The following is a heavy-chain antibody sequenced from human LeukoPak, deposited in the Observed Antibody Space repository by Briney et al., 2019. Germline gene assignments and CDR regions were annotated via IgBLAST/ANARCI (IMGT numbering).Heavy chain of an antibody. CDR3: ARDLNEIGNGAFDI. CDR1: GYTFTSYG. V-gene: IGHV1-18*01. CDR2: ISAYNGNT. Sequence: ASVKVSCKASGYTFTSYGISWVRQAPGQGLEWMGWISAYNGNTNYAQKLQGRVTMTTDTSTSTAYMELRSLRSDDAAVYYCARDLNEIGNGAFDIWGQGTMVTVSS. D-gene: IGHD2/OR15-2a*01. J-gene: IGHJ3*02.